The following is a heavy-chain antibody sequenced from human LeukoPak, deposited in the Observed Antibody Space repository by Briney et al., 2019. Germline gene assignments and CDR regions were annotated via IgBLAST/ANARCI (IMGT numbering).Heavy chain of an antibody. Sequence: SETLSLTCAVYGGSFSGYYWSWIRQPPGKGLEWIGEINHSGSTNYNPSLKSRVTISVDTSKNQFSLKLSSVTAADTAVYYCARLITMIVVVKGDAFDIWGQGTMVTVSS. CDR1: GGSFSGYY. D-gene: IGHD3-22*01. CDR3: ARLITMIVVVKGDAFDI. J-gene: IGHJ3*02. V-gene: IGHV4-34*01. CDR2: INHSGST.